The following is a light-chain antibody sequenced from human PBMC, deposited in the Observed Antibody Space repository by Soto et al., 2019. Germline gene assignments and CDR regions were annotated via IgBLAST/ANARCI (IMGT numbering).Light chain of an antibody. CDR1: QGISSY. J-gene: IGKJ5*01. Sequence: DIQMTQSPSTLSASVGDRVTITCRASQGISSYLAWYQQKPGKAPKLLIYAASTLKSGVPSRFSGSGSGTEFTLTISSLQPDDFATYYCQQYNSYSITFGQGTRLEN. CDR3: QQYNSYSIT. V-gene: IGKV1-9*01. CDR2: AAS.